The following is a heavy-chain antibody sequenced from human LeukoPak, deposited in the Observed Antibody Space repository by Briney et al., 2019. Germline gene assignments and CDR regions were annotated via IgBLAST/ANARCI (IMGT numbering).Heavy chain of an antibody. D-gene: IGHD5-18*01. V-gene: IGHV1-18*01. CDR1: GYTFTSYG. CDR2: ISAYNGNT. J-gene: IGHJ6*03. CDR3: ARDRGYSYGYNYYYMDV. Sequence: ASVKVSCKASGYTFTSYGISWVRQAPGQGLDWMGWISAYNGNTNYAQKLQGRVTMTTDTSTSTAYMELRSLRSDDTAVYYCARDRGYSYGYNYYYMDVWGKGTTVTVSS.